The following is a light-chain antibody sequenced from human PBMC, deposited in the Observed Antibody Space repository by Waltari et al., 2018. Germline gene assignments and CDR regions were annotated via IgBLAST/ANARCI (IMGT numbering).Light chain of an antibody. CDR2: GAS. V-gene: IGKV3-15*01. J-gene: IGKJ5*01. Sequence: EIVMTQSPATLSVSPGDRATLSCRASQSVSSSLAWYQQNPGQAPRLLIYGASARATGIPARFSGSGSGTEFTLSISSLQSEDFAVYYCQQYNDWPITFGQGTRLEIK. CDR3: QQYNDWPIT. CDR1: QSVSSS.